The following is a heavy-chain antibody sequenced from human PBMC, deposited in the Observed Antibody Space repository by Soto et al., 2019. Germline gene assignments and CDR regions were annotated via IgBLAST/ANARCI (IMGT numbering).Heavy chain of an antibody. CDR2: VSGIGDET. J-gene: IGHJ4*02. CDR1: GLKFSHYA. CDR3: EKGGHLSFFDY. Sequence: EVQLSDSGGGLVQPGGSLRLSCEASGLKFSHYAMTWVRQAPGRGPEWVSTVSGIGDETFYADSVRGRFTISRDNSKDTAYLVMNSLRVDDTAVYYCEKGGHLSFFDYWGQGTLVTVSS. V-gene: IGHV3-23*01.